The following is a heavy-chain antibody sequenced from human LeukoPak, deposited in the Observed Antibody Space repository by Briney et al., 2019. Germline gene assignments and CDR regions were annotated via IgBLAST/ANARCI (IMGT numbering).Heavy chain of an antibody. CDR2: IYYSGST. Sequence: SETLSLTCTVSGGSISSYYWSWIRQPPGKGLEWIGYIYYSGSTNYNPSLKSRVTISVDTSKNQFSLKLSSVTAADTAVYYCARVWIVGWELLGYYFDYWGQGTLVTVSS. V-gene: IGHV4-59*01. J-gene: IGHJ4*02. CDR3: ARVWIVGWELLGYYFDY. CDR1: GGSISSYY. D-gene: IGHD1-26*01.